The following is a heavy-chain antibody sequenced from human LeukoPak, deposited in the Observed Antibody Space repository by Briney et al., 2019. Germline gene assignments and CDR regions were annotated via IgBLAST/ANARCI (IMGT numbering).Heavy chain of an antibody. D-gene: IGHD1-26*01. CDR1: GFTFSNYW. CDR3: ARDESLWELLH. CDR2: INENGRST. J-gene: IGHJ4*02. Sequence: PGRSLRLSCAASGFTFSNYWMHWVRQAPGKGLVWVSRINENGRSTMYADSVKGRFTISRDNAKNSLYLQMNSLRAEDTAVYYCARDESLWELLHRGQGTLVTVSS. V-gene: IGHV3-74*03.